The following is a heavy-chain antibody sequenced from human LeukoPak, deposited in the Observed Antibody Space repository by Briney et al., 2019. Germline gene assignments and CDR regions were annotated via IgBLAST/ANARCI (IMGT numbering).Heavy chain of an antibody. J-gene: IGHJ6*04. D-gene: IGHD5-12*01. CDR1: GFTFSSYW. CDR3: ARVDGGGYDSIACYYYGMDV. CDR2: INSDGSST. V-gene: IGHV3-74*01. Sequence: GGSLRLSCAASGFTFSSYWIHWVRQAPGKGLVWVSRINSDGSSTSYADSVKGRFTISRDNAKNTLYLQMNSLRAEDTAVYYCARVDGGGYDSIACYYYGMDVWGKGTTVTVPS.